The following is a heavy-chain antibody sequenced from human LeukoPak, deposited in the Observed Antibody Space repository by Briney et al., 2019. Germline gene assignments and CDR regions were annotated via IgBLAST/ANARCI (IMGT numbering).Heavy chain of an antibody. Sequence: ASVKVSCKASGYRFIGYYIHWVRQAPGQGLERMGWINPTSGGTNYTQKFQGRVTMTRDTSISTAYMELSRLRFDDTAVYYCARGDLGGAYWGQGTLVTVSS. CDR2: INPTSGGT. V-gene: IGHV1-2*02. CDR1: GYRFIGYY. J-gene: IGHJ4*02. CDR3: ARGDLGGAY. D-gene: IGHD3-16*01.